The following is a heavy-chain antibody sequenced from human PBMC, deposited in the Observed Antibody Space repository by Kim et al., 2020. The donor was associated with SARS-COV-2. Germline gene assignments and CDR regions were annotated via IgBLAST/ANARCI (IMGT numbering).Heavy chain of an antibody. CDR1: GGSISSSSYY. CDR2: IYYSGST. Sequence: SETLSLTCTVSGGSISSSSYYWGWIRQPPGKGLEWIGSIYYSGSTYYNPSLKSRVTISVDTSKNQFSLKLSSVTAADTAVYYCARQRPPFYDYVWGSYRYPVDDWGQGTLVTVSS. V-gene: IGHV4-39*01. D-gene: IGHD3-16*02. CDR3: ARQRPPFYDYVWGSYRYPVDD. J-gene: IGHJ4*02.